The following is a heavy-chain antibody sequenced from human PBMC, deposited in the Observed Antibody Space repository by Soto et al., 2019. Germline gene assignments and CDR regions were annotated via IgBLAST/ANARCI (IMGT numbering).Heavy chain of an antibody. J-gene: IGHJ6*02. CDR3: AKDLNGVAAMVIIGYYYGMDV. CDR2: ISYDGSNK. D-gene: IGHD5-18*01. CDR1: GFTFSSYG. Sequence: GSLRLSCAASGFTFSSYGMHWVRQAPGKGLEWVAVISYDGSNKYYADSVKGRFTISRDNSKNTLYLQMNSLRAEDTAVYYCAKDLNGVAAMVIIGYYYGMDVWGQGTTVTVSS. V-gene: IGHV3-30*18.